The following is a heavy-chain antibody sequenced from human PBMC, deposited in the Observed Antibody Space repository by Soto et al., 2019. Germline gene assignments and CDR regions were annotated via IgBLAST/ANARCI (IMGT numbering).Heavy chain of an antibody. J-gene: IGHJ4*02. CDR2: IKQDGSEK. V-gene: IGHV3-7*01. CDR1: GLTLSRYW. Sequence: QLVESGGGLVQPGGSLRLSCAGSGLTLSRYWMSWVRRVPGKWLEWLANIKQDGSEKIYVDSVKSRFTISRDNAKNSVYLQMNSLRAEDTAFYYFARDHVLGAPTLDFWGQGTLVTVSS. CDR3: ARDHVLGAPTLDF. D-gene: IGHD1-26*01.